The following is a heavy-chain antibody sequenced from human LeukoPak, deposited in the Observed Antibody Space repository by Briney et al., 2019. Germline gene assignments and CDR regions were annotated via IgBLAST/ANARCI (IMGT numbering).Heavy chain of an antibody. D-gene: IGHD3-3*01. CDR1: GFTFSSYW. J-gene: IGHJ4*02. V-gene: IGHV3-7*01. Sequence: QSGGSLRLSCAASGFTFSSYWMSWVRQAPGKGLEWVANIKQDGSEKYYVDSVKGRFTISRDNAKNSLYLQMNSLRAEDTAVYYCARDMARWAIFGFSDYWGQGPLVTVSS. CDR3: ARDMARWAIFGFSDY. CDR2: IKQDGSEK.